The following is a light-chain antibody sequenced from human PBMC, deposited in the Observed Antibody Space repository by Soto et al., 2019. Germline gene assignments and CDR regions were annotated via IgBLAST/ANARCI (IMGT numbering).Light chain of an antibody. Sequence: QSVLTQPASVSGSPGQSITISCTGTSSDVGGYNYVSWYQQHPGKAPKLMIYEVSNRPSGVSNRFSGSNSGNTAYLTISGLQAEDEADYYCSSYTSSSTLYVFGTGTKGTVL. V-gene: IGLV2-14*01. CDR2: EVS. CDR1: SSDVGGYNY. CDR3: SSYTSSSTLYV. J-gene: IGLJ1*01.